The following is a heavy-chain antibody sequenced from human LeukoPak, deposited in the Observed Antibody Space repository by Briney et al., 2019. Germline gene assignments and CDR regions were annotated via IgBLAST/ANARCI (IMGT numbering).Heavy chain of an antibody. CDR3: AKDLGVGAGGY. CDR1: GFTFSSYG. Sequence: PGGSLRLSCAASGFTFSSYGMHWVRQAPGKGLEWVAVISYDGSNKYYADSVKGRFTISRDNSKNTLYLQMNSLRAEDTAVYYCAKDLGVGAGGYWGQGTLVTVSS. D-gene: IGHD1-26*01. V-gene: IGHV3-30*18. CDR2: ISYDGSNK. J-gene: IGHJ4*02.